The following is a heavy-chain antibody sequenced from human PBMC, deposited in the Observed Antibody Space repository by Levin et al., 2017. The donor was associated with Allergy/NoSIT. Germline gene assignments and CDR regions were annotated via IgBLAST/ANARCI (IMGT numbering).Heavy chain of an antibody. CDR2: INPNSGGT. V-gene: IGHV1-2*02. CDR3: ARDLDGYQGESDY. D-gene: IGHD5-24*01. J-gene: IGHJ4*02. Sequence: ASVKVSCKASGYTFTGYYMHWVRQAPGQGLEWMGWINPNSGGTNYAQKFQGRVTMTRDTSISTAYMELSRLRSDDTAVYYCARDLDGYQGESDYWGQGTLVTVSS. CDR1: GYTFTGYY.